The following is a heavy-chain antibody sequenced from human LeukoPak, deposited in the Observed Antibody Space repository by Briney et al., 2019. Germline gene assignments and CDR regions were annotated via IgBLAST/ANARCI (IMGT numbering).Heavy chain of an antibody. CDR2: INPHSGDT. D-gene: IGHD6-13*01. Sequence: EASVKVSCKASGYSFTGYYMSWVREGPGQGLEWMGWINPHSGDTGYAQKFQGRVTMTRDMSITTTYMELTRLRSDDTAFYYCARWDGYSSSPDYWGQGSLVTVSS. V-gene: IGHV1-2*02. CDR1: GYSFTGYY. CDR3: ARWDGYSSSPDY. J-gene: IGHJ4*02.